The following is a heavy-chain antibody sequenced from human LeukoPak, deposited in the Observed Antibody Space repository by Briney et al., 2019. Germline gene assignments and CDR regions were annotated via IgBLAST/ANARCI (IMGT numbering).Heavy chain of an antibody. CDR1: GPSISSYY. Sequence: SETLSLTCTVAGPSISSYYWGWVRQPPGKGLEWIGYIYYSGSTNYNPSLKSRATIPVDTSKNQSSLKLSSVTAADTAVYYCARLPFRSYFDYWGQGTLVTVSS. CDR2: IYYSGST. D-gene: IGHD3-10*01. V-gene: IGHV4-59*01. CDR3: ARLPFRSYFDY. J-gene: IGHJ4*02.